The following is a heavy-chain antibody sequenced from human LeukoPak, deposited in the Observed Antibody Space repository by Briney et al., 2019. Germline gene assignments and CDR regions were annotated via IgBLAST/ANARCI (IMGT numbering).Heavy chain of an antibody. V-gene: IGHV4-4*02. J-gene: IGHJ4*02. CDR1: GGSISSSNW. D-gene: IGHD2-2*01. CDR3: ARYAESTSYLTN. CDR2: FYHSEST. Sequence: SETLSLTCAVCGGSISSSNWWSWAGQPPGKGLDWREEFYHSESTNYDPSLKSGVTISVDKTKSQFSLKISSVTAADMAVYYCARYAESTSYLTNWGQGTLVTVSS.